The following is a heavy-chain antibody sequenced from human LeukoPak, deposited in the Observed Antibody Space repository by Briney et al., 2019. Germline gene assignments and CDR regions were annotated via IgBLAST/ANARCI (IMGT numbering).Heavy chain of an antibody. V-gene: IGHV4-59*01. J-gene: IGHJ4*02. CDR3: ARGRYTFDY. CDR2: IYYSGST. Sequence: TSETLSLTCTLSGRSISGYYRTWIRQPPGKGLEYIGYIYYSGSTNHNPSLKSRVTISVDTSKNQFSLKLSSVTAADTAVYYCARGRYTFDYWGQGTLVTVSS. CDR1: GRSISGYY. D-gene: IGHD1-1*01.